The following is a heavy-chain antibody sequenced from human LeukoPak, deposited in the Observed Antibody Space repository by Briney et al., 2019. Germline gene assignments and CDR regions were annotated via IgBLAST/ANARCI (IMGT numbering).Heavy chain of an antibody. J-gene: IGHJ4*02. D-gene: IGHD2-21*01. Sequence: PXRSXXXXCXASGFTFSSYGMXXVRQAPGKGXXGVAVISHDGSNKYYADSVKGRFTISRDNSKNTLYLQMNSLRAEDTAVYYCANGDGRNLIEGDYWGQGTLVTVSS. CDR2: ISHDGSNK. CDR1: GFTFSSYG. CDR3: ANGDGRNLIEGDY. V-gene: IGHV3-30*18.